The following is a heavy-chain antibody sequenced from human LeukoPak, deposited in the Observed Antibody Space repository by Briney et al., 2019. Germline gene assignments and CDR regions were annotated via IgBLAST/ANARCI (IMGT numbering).Heavy chain of an antibody. D-gene: IGHD4-23*01. V-gene: IGHV3-23*01. Sequence: TGGSLRLSCAASGFSFSTYAMSWVRQAPGKGLEWVSAISGSASGVTTYYADSVKGRFTISRDNSKNTLYLQMNSLRAEDTAVYYCARARDMYTVVTPPDDYWGQGTLVTVSS. J-gene: IGHJ4*02. CDR3: ARARDMYTVVTPPDDY. CDR2: ISGSASGVTT. CDR1: GFSFSTYA.